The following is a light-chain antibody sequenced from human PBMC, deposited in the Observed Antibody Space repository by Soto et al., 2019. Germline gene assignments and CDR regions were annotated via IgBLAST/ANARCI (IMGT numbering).Light chain of an antibody. CDR2: AAS. J-gene: IGKJ1*01. V-gene: IGKV1-39*01. Sequence: DIQMTQSPSSLSASVGDRVTITCRASQSISSYLNWYQQKPGKAPKLLIYAASSLQSGVPSRFSGSGSGTDFTLTISVLQPEDSATYYCQHYNSYSEAFGQGTKVDI. CDR1: QSISSY. CDR3: QHYNSYSEA.